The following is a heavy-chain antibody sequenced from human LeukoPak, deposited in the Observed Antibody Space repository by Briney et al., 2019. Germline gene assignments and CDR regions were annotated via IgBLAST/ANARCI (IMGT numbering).Heavy chain of an antibody. CDR2: ISWNSGSI. Sequence: PGGSLTLSCAASGFTFDDYAMHWVRQAPGKGLEWVSGISWNSGSIGYADSVKGRFTISRDNAKNSLYLQMNSLRAEDMALYYCAKADYSSGWFYFDYWGHGTVVTVSS. V-gene: IGHV3-9*03. CDR1: GFTFDDYA. D-gene: IGHD6-19*01. CDR3: AKADYSSGWFYFDY. J-gene: IGHJ4*01.